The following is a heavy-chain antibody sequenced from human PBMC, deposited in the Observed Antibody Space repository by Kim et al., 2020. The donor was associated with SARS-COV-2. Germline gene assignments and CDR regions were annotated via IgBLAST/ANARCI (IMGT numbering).Heavy chain of an antibody. CDR1: GFTFSSYS. V-gene: IGHV3-21*01. D-gene: IGHD3-10*01. CDR3: ARETAGFGELLSNYYYGMDV. J-gene: IGHJ6*02. Sequence: GGSLRLSCAASGFTFSSYSMNWVRQAPGKGLEWVSSISSSSSYIYYADSVKGRFTISRDNAKNSLYLQMNSLRAEDTAVYYCARETAGFGELLSNYYYGMDVWGQGTTVTVSS. CDR2: ISSSSSYI.